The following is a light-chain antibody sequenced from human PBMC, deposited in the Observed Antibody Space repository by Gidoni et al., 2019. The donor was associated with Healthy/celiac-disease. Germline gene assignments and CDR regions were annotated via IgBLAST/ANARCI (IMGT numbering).Light chain of an antibody. J-gene: IGKJ1*01. Sequence: ELVMTQSPATLSVSPGERATLSCRASQSVRSNLAWYQQKPGQAPRLPIYGASTRATGIPARLSGSGSGTEFTLTISSLQSEDFTIYYCQQWTFGQXTKVEIK. CDR2: GAS. V-gene: IGKV3-15*01. CDR1: QSVRSN. CDR3: QQWT.